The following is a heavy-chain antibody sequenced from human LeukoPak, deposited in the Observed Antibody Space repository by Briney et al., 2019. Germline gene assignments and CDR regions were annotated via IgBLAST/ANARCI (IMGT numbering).Heavy chain of an antibody. V-gene: IGHV3-53*01. CDR2: IYSGGST. Sequence: PGGSLRLSCAASGFTVSSNYMSWVRQAPGKGVEWVSVIYSGGSTYYSDSVKGRFTISRDNYKNTLYLQMNSLRAEDTAVYYCARDSKGYCSGGSCPEYFQHWGQGTLVTVSS. CDR1: GFTVSSNY. D-gene: IGHD2-15*01. CDR3: ARDSKGYCSGGSCPEYFQH. J-gene: IGHJ1*01.